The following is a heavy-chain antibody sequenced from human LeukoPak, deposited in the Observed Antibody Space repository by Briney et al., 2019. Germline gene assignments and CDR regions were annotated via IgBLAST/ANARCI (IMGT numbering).Heavy chain of an antibody. V-gene: IGHV3-7*01. Sequence: GGSLRLSCAASRFTFSSYWMSWVRQAPGKGLEWVANIKQDGSEKYYVDSVKGRFTISRDNAKNSLYLQMNSLRAEDTAVYYCARDPVAGTTTFDYWGQGTLVTVSS. CDR3: ARDPVAGTTTFDY. D-gene: IGHD1-7*01. CDR1: RFTFSSYW. J-gene: IGHJ4*02. CDR2: IKQDGSEK.